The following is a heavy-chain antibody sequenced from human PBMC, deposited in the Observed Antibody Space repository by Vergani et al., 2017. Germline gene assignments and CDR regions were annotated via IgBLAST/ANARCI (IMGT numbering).Heavy chain of an antibody. CDR3: ARVFYDSSGKDAFDI. D-gene: IGHD3-22*01. CDR2: INPNSGGT. Sequence: QVQLVQSGSELKKPGASVKVSCKASGYTFTGYYMHWVRQAPGQGLEWMGRINPNSGGTNYAQKFQGRVTMTRDTSISTAYMELSRLRSDDTAVYYCARVFYDSSGKDAFDIWGQGTMVTVSS. CDR1: GYTFTGYY. V-gene: IGHV1-2*06. J-gene: IGHJ3*02.